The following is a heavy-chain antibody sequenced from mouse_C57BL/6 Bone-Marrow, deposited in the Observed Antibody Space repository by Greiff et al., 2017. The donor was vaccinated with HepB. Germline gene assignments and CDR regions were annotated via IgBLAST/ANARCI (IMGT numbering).Heavy chain of an antibody. J-gene: IGHJ4*01. CDR2: IWSGGST. Sequence: VQLQQSGPGLVQPSQRLSITCTVSGFSLTSYGVHWVRQSPGKGLEWLGVIWSGGSTDYNAAFISRLSISKDNSKSQVFFKMNSLQADDTVIYYCARNFLYYYGSSFYAMDYWGQGTSVTVSS. V-gene: IGHV2-2*01. CDR3: ARNFLYYYGSSFYAMDY. D-gene: IGHD1-1*01. CDR1: GFSLTSYG.